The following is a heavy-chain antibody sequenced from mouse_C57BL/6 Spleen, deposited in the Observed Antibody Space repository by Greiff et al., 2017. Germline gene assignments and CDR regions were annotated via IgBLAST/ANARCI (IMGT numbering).Heavy chain of an antibody. CDR3: AREEPLITTGYYCAMDY. CDR1: GYSITSGYY. CDR2: ISYDGSN. V-gene: IGHV3-6*01. J-gene: IGHJ4*01. Sequence: EVKLMESGPGLVKPSQSLSLTCSVTGYSITSGYYWNWIRQFPGNKLEWMGYISYDGSNNYNPSLKNRISITRDTSKNQFFLKLNSVTTEDTASXYCAREEPLITTGYYCAMDYWGQGTSVTVSS. D-gene: IGHD2-4*01.